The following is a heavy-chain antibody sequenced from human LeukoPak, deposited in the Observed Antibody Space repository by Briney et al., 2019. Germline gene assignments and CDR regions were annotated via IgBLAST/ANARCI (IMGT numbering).Heavy chain of an antibody. CDR1: GGSISSYY. CDR2: IYYSGST. J-gene: IGHJ4*02. Sequence: SETLSLTCTVSGGSISSYYWSWIRQPPGKGLEWIGYIYYSGSTNYNPSLKSRVTISVDTSKNQFSLKLSSVTAADTAVYYCARDPTYYYGSGSYRPYWGQGTLVTVSS. CDR3: ARDPTYYYGSGSYRPY. V-gene: IGHV4-59*01. D-gene: IGHD3-10*01.